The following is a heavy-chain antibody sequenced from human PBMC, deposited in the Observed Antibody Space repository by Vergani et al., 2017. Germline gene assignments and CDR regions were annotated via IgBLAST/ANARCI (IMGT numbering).Heavy chain of an antibody. Sequence: VQLVESGGGLVKPVGYLRLSCAASGFIFSDYYMSWIRQAPGKGLEWVSRINSDVSSTSYVESVKGRFTISRDNAKNTLYLQMNSLRPEDTAVYYCARDKQWLVPNCFDHWGQGTLVTVSS. J-gene: IGHJ5*02. CDR3: ARDKQWLVPNCFDH. CDR1: GFIFSDYY. D-gene: IGHD6-19*01. CDR2: INSDVSST. V-gene: IGHV3-74*01.